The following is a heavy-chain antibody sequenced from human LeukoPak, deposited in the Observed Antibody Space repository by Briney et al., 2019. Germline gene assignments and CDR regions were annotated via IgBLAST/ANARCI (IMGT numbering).Heavy chain of an antibody. J-gene: IGHJ4*02. Sequence: GGSLRLSCAASGFTFSSYAMSWVRQAPGKGLEWVSAISSSGGSTYYADSAKGRFTISRDNSKNTLYLQMNSLRAEDTAVYYCAKVPDYGGKGGFDYWGQGTLVTVSS. V-gene: IGHV3-23*01. CDR2: ISSSGGST. D-gene: IGHD4-23*01. CDR1: GFTFSSYA. CDR3: AKVPDYGGKGGFDY.